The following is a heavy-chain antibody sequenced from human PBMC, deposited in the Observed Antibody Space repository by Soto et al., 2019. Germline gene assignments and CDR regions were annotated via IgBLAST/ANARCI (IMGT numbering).Heavy chain of an antibody. V-gene: IGHV3-23*01. J-gene: IGHJ4*02. Sequence: LRLSCAASGFTFSSYAMSWVRQAPGKGLEWVSAISGSGGSTYYADSVKGRFTISRDNSKNTLCLQMNSLRAEDTAVYYCAKAKGYYDSSGYFDYWGQGTLVTVS. CDR3: AKAKGYYDSSGYFDY. D-gene: IGHD3-22*01. CDR1: GFTFSSYA. CDR2: ISGSGGST.